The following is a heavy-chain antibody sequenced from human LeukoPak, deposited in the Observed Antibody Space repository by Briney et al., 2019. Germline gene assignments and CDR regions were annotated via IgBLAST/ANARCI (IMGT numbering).Heavy chain of an antibody. CDR2: MNHNSGNT. CDR3: ARGQHSMYGHYGARDP. D-gene: IGHD4-17*01. Sequence: ASVKVSCKASGYTFTSYDINWVRQATGQGLEWMGWMNHNSGNTGYAQKFQGRVTMTRNTSISTAYMELSSLRSEDTAVYYCARGQHSMYGHYGARDPWGQGTLVSVSS. J-gene: IGHJ5*02. CDR1: GYTFTSYD. V-gene: IGHV1-8*01.